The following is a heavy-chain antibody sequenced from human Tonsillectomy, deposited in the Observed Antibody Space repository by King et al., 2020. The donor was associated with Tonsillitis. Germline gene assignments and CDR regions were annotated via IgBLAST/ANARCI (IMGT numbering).Heavy chain of an antibody. V-gene: IGHV3-48*04. Sequence: DVQLVESGGGLVQPGGSLRLSCAASGSTLSSYNMNWVRQAPGKGLEWISYIASSGDRIYYADSVRGRFTISRDNDKKSLYLQMDSLGTDDTAVYYCASDDYSNSGYPYWGQGTLVTVSS. J-gene: IGHJ4*02. CDR3: ASDDYSNSGYPY. CDR2: IASSGDRI. CDR1: GSTLSSYN. D-gene: IGHD3-22*01.